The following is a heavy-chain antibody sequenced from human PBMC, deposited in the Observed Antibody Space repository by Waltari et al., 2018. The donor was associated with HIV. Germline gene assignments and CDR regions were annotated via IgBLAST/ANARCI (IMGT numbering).Heavy chain of an antibody. CDR3: ARQGVVVITPRRDFYYGLDV. D-gene: IGHD3-22*01. J-gene: IGHJ6*02. CDR2: IYTTGST. Sequence: QVQLLESGPGLVKPSETLSLTCTVSGDSISGYYWSWIRQPAGKGTEWIGRIYTTGSTNYNPSLKSRVTMSVDTSKNQFSLNLTSVTAADTAVYYCARQGVVVITPRRDFYYGLDVWGQGTTVAVSS. CDR1: GDSISGYY. V-gene: IGHV4-4*07.